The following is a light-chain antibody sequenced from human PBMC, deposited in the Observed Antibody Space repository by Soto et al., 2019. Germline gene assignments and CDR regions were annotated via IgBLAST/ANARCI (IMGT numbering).Light chain of an antibody. V-gene: IGKV3-15*01. J-gene: IGKJ1*01. Sequence: ELVMTQSPATLSVSPGERSPLSCRASQSVSSTLAWYQQKPGQAPRLLIYGASTRATGIPARFSGSGSGTESTLTISSLHSEDFAVYYCQQYNNWPPVTFGQGTKV. CDR3: QQYNNWPPVT. CDR1: QSVSST. CDR2: GAS.